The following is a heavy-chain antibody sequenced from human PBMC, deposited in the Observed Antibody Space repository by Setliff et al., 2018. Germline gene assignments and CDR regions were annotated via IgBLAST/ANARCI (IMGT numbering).Heavy chain of an antibody. CDR3: ARGRSGYDFINKLNGFDY. CDR1: GFTFSSYS. D-gene: IGHD5-12*01. Sequence: PGGSLRLSCAASGFTFSSYSMNWVRQAPGKGLEWVSYISSSSTIYYADSVKGRFTISRDNAKNSLYLQMNSLRAEDTAVYYCARGRSGYDFINKLNGFDYWGQGTLVTVSS. CDR2: ISSSSTI. J-gene: IGHJ4*02. V-gene: IGHV3-48*01.